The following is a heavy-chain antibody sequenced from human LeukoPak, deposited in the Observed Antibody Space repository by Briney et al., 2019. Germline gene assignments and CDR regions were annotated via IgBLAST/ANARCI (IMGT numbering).Heavy chain of an antibody. CDR1: GGCISSYY. J-gene: IGHJ4*02. V-gene: IGHV4-59*01. Sequence: SETLSLTCTVSGGCISSYYWSWIRQPPGKGLEWIGYMHYSGSTNYNPSLKSRVTTSVDTSKNQFSLKLSSVTAADTAVYYCARGGSSTYYLFDYWGQGTLVTVSS. CDR2: MHYSGST. CDR3: ARGGSSTYYLFDY. D-gene: IGHD3-22*01.